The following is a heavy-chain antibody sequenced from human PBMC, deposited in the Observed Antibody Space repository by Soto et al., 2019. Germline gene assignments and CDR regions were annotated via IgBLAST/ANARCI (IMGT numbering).Heavy chain of an antibody. D-gene: IGHD5-18*01. J-gene: IGHJ6*02. CDR1: GGSISSSSYY. V-gene: IGHV4-39*01. CDR2: IYYSGST. Sequence: PSETLSLTCTVSGGSISSSSYYWGWIRQPPGKGLEWIGSIYYSGSTYYNPSLKSRVTISVDTSKNQFSLKLSSVTAADTAVYYCARHSDTAMVTVGVYYYYGMAVWGQGTTVTVSS. CDR3: ARHSDTAMVTVGVYYYYGMAV.